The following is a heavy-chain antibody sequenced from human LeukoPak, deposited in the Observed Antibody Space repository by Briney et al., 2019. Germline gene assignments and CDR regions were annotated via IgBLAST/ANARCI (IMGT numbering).Heavy chain of an antibody. V-gene: IGHV1-2*02. CDR3: ARDNLAAAGTSDY. CDR2: INPVSGGT. J-gene: IGHJ4*02. Sequence: GASVKVSCKASGYTFSDYYIHWVRQAPGQGLEWMGWINPVSGGTNYAQKFQGRVTMTRDTSISTAHMELSRLRSDDTAVYYCARDNLAAAGTSDYWGQGTLVTVSS. D-gene: IGHD6-13*01. CDR1: GYTFSDYY.